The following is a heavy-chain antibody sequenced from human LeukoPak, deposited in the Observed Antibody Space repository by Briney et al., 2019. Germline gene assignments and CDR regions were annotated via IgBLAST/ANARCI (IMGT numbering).Heavy chain of an antibody. D-gene: IGHD3-10*01. J-gene: IGHJ3*02. Sequence: PSETLPLTCTVSGGSISSYYWSWIRQPPGKGLEWIGEINHSGSTNYNPSLKSRVTISVDTSKNQFSLKLSSVTAADTAVYYCATSYYISHAFDIWGQGTMVTVSS. CDR2: INHSGST. CDR3: ATSYYISHAFDI. V-gene: IGHV4-34*01. CDR1: GGSISSYY.